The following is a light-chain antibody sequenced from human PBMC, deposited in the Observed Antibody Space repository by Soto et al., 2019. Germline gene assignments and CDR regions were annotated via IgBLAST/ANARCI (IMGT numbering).Light chain of an antibody. CDR3: QQYGPSPA. Sequence: EIVLTQSPGTLSLSPGEGATLSCRASRSLSASYLAWYQQNSGQTPRLLIYAASIRATGIPDRFNGSGSGTDFTLTISRLEPEDFAVYYCQQYGPSPAFGQGTKVDI. CDR2: AAS. V-gene: IGKV3-20*01. J-gene: IGKJ2*01. CDR1: RSLSASY.